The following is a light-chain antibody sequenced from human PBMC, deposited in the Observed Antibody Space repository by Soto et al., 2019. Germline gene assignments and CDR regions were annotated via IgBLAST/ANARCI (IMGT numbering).Light chain of an antibody. Sequence: QSALPQPASVSGSPGQSITISCTGTSSDVGGYNYVSWYQQHPGKAPKLMIYEVSNRPSGVSNRFSGSKSGNTAYLTISGCQAEDEADYYCSSYTSSSPYVFGTGTKVTVL. CDR3: SSYTSSSPYV. CDR1: SSDVGGYNY. J-gene: IGLJ1*01. V-gene: IGLV2-14*01. CDR2: EVS.